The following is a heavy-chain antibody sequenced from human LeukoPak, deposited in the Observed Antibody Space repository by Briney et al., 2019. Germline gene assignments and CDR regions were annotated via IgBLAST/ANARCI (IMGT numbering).Heavy chain of an antibody. CDR2: INAGNGNT. CDR3: ASGATKNYYYYGMDV. Sequence: ASVKVSCKASGYTFTSYAMHWVRQAPGQRLEWMGWINAGNGNTKYSQKFQGRVTITRDTSASTAYMELSSLRSEDTAVYYCASGATKNYYYYGMDVWGQGTTVTVSS. V-gene: IGHV1-3*01. CDR1: GYTFTSYA. J-gene: IGHJ6*02. D-gene: IGHD5-12*01.